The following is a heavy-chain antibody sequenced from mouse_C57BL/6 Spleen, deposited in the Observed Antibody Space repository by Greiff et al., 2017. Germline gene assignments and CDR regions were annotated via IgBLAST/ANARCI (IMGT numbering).Heavy chain of an antibody. Sequence: VQLKESGAELVKPGASVKISCKASGYAFSSYWMNWVKQRPGKGLEWIGQIYPGDGDTNYNGKFKGKATLTADKSSSTAYMQLSSLTSEDSAVYFCAKGPYSGCFDYWGQGTTLTVSS. J-gene: IGHJ2*01. CDR1: GYAFSSYW. V-gene: IGHV1-80*01. CDR2: IYPGDGDT. CDR3: AKGPYSGCFDY. D-gene: IGHD2-10*01.